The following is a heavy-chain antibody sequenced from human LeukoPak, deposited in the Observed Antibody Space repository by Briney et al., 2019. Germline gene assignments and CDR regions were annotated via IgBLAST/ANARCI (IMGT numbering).Heavy chain of an antibody. J-gene: IGHJ4*02. Sequence: GGSLRLSCAASGFTFSSYEMNWVRQAPGKGLEWVSYISSSGSTIYYADSVKGRFTFSRDNSKNTLYLQMNSLRAEDTAVYYCAKAGTMVRGVIITYFDYWGQGTLVTVSS. CDR3: AKAGTMVRGVIITYFDY. D-gene: IGHD3-10*01. CDR2: ISSSGSTI. CDR1: GFTFSSYE. V-gene: IGHV3-48*03.